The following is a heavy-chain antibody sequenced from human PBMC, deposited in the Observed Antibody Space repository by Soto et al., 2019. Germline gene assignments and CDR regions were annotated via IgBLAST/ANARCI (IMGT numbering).Heavy chain of an antibody. V-gene: IGHV3-21*01. D-gene: IGHD6-6*01. Sequence: EVQLVESGGGLVKPGGSLRLSCAASGFTFSSYSMNWVRQAPGKGLEWVSSISSSSSYIYYADSVKGRFTISRDNAKNSLSLKMNSLRAEDTAVYYCARVGGQLVPGFDYWGQGTLVTVSS. CDR2: ISSSSSYI. CDR3: ARVGGQLVPGFDY. CDR1: GFTFSSYS. J-gene: IGHJ4*02.